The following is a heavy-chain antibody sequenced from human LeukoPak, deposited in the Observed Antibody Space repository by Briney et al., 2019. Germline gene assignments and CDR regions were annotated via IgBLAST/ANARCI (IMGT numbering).Heavy chain of an antibody. CDR2: TYYRSKWNN. CDR1: GDTVSSNIAA. CDR3: ARDSCSGGSCYWRFDY. V-gene: IGHV6-1*01. Sequence: SQTLSLTCAISGDTVSSNIAAWNWIRQSPSRGLEWLGRTYYRSKWNNDYAVSVKSRISINPDTSKNQFSLQLNSVTPEDTAAYYCARDSCSGGSCYWRFDYWGQGTLVTVPS. J-gene: IGHJ4*02. D-gene: IGHD2-15*01.